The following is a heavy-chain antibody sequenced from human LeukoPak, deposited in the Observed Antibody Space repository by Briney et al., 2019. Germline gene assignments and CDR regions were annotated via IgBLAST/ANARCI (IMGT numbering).Heavy chain of an antibody. CDR2: ISSGSSNI. V-gene: IGHV3-48*02. Sequence: PGGTLRLSCAASGFTFRSYAMTWVRQAPGKGLEWVSYISSGSSNIYYADSVRGRFAISRDNAKNLLYLQMNSLRDDDTAVYYCARGEYDWGQGTLVTVLS. CDR1: GFTFRSYA. D-gene: IGHD3-10*01. J-gene: IGHJ4*02. CDR3: ARGEYD.